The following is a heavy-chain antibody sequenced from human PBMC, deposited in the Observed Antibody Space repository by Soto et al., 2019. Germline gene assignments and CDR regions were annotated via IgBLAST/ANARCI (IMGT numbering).Heavy chain of an antibody. V-gene: IGHV1-8*01. J-gene: IGHJ4*02. CDR1: GYTFTSYD. CDR2: TNPNSGNT. CDR3: AMTLYGDNVDY. D-gene: IGHD4-17*01. Sequence: QVQLVQSGAEVKKPGASVKVSCEASGYTFTSYDITSVRQATGQGLEWMGWTNPNSGNTGYAQKFQGIVTMTRNTSISTAYMELSSLRCEDTAVYYCAMTLYGDNVDYWGQRTLITVSS.